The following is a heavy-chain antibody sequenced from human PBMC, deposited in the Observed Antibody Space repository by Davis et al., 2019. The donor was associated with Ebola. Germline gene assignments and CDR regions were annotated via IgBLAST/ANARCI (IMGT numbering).Heavy chain of an antibody. CDR3: AREGAGYYFDD. V-gene: IGHV3-21*01. D-gene: IGHD4/OR15-4a*01. Sequence: GESLKIPCAASGFTFSSYSMNWVRQAPGKGLEWVSSISSSSSYIYYADSVKGRFTISRDNAKNSLYLQMNSLRAEDTAVYYCAREGAGYYFDDWGQGTLVTVSS. J-gene: IGHJ4*02. CDR2: ISSSSSYI. CDR1: GFTFSSYS.